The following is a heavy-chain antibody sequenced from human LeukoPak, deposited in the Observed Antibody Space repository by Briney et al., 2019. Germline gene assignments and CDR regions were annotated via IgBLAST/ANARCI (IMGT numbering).Heavy chain of an antibody. CDR3: ARDMYSGSYTDAFDI. J-gene: IGHJ3*02. Sequence: GASVKVSCKAAGYTFTGYYMHWVRQAPGQGLEWMGRIIPILGIANYAQKFQGRVTITADKSTSTAYMELSSLRSEDTAVYYCARDMYSGSYTDAFDIWGQGTMVTVSS. CDR2: IIPILGIA. D-gene: IGHD1-26*01. V-gene: IGHV1-69*04. CDR1: GYTFTGYY.